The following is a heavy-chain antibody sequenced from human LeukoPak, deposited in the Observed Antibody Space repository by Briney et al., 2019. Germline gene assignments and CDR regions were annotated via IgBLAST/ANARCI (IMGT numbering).Heavy chain of an antibody. D-gene: IGHD6-19*01. CDR1: GGSISSGGYY. V-gene: IGHV4-31*03. J-gene: IGHJ4*02. CDR2: IYYSGST. CDR3: AGGGIAVAGPFDY. Sequence: SETLSLTCTVSGGSISSGGYYWSWIRQHPGKGLEWIGYIYYSGSTYYNPSLKSRVTISVDTSKNQFSLKLSSVTAADTAVYYCAGGGIAVAGPFDYWGQGTLVTVSS.